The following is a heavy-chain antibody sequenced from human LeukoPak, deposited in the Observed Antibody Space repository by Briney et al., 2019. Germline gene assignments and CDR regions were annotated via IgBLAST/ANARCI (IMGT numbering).Heavy chain of an antibody. J-gene: IGHJ6*02. Sequence: TPSETLSLTCAVSGGSISSGGYSWSWTRQPPGKGLEWIGYIYHSGSTYYNPSLKSRVTISVDRSKNQFSLKLSSVTAADTAVYYCARVRPRDGMDVWGQGTTVTVSS. CDR2: IYHSGST. V-gene: IGHV4-30-2*01. CDR1: GGSISSGGYS. CDR3: ARVRPRDGMDV.